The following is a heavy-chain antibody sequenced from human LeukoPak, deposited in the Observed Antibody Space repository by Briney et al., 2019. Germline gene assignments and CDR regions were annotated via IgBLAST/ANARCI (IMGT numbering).Heavy chain of an antibody. CDR3: AKPSGMVRGPIAQYYFDY. Sequence: YPGGSLRLSCAASGFTFSSYAMSWVRQAPGKGLEWVSAISGSGGSTYYADSVKGRFTISRDNSKNTLYLQMNSLRAEDTAVYYCAKPSGMVRGPIAQYYFDYWGQGTLVTVSS. V-gene: IGHV3-23*01. D-gene: IGHD3-10*01. CDR2: ISGSGGST. J-gene: IGHJ4*02. CDR1: GFTFSSYA.